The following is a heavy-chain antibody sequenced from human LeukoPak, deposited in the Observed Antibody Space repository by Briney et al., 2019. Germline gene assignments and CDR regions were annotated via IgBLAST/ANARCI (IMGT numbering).Heavy chain of an antibody. D-gene: IGHD6-19*01. J-gene: IGHJ3*02. Sequence: PGESLRLSCAASGFTFSGSAMHWVRQASGKGLEWVGRIRSKANSYATAYAASVKGRFTISRDDSKNTAYLQMNSLKTEDTAVYYCTRHEPRLAVAGSFDIWGQGTMVTVSS. V-gene: IGHV3-73*01. CDR1: GFTFSGSA. CDR2: IRSKANSYAT. CDR3: TRHEPRLAVAGSFDI.